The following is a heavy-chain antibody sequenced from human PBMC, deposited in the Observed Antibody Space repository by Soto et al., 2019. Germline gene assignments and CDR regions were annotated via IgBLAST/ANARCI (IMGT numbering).Heavy chain of an antibody. D-gene: IGHD6-13*01. Sequence: GASVKVSCKASGGTFSSYAISWVRQAPGQGLEWMGGIIPTFGTANYAQKFQGRVTITADESTSTAYMELSSLRSEDTAVYYCARDPAQYSSSWYYFDYWGQGTLVTVSS. CDR1: GGTFSSYA. CDR2: IIPTFGTA. J-gene: IGHJ4*02. CDR3: ARDPAQYSSSWYYFDY. V-gene: IGHV1-69*13.